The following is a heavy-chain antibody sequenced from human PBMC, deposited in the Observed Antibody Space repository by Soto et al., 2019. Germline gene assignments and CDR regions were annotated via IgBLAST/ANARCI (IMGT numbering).Heavy chain of an antibody. J-gene: IGHJ4*02. CDR2: IIPIFGTA. V-gene: IGHV1-69*01. CDR3: ARDSAPPYDSSGYYYGGAY. CDR1: GGTFSSYA. D-gene: IGHD3-22*01. Sequence: QVQLVQSGAEVKKPGSSVKVSCKASGGTFSSYAISWVRQAPGQGLEWMGGIIPIFGTANYAQKFQGRVTITADESTSTAYMELSSLRSEDTAVYYCARDSAPPYDSSGYYYGGAYWGQGTLVTVSS.